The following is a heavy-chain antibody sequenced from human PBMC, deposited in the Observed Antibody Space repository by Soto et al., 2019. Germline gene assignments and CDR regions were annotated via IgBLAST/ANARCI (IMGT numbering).Heavy chain of an antibody. CDR2: ISAYNGNT. CDR1: GYTFTSYG. J-gene: IGHJ6*02. D-gene: IGHD3-3*01. CDR3: ARSFLEWLLPNYYYGMDV. V-gene: IGHV1-18*04. Sequence: GASVKVSCKASGYTFTSYGISWVRQAPGQGLEWMGWISAYNGNTNYAQKLQGRVTMTTDTSTSTAYTELRSLRSDDTAVYYCARSFLEWLLPNYYYGMDVWGQGTTVTVSS.